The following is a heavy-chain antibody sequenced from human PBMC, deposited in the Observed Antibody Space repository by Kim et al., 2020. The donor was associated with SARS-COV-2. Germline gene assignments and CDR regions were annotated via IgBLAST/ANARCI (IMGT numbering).Heavy chain of an antibody. Sequence: GGSLRLSCAASGFTFSDYYMSWIRQAPGKGLEWVSYISSSGSTIYYADSVKGRFTISRDNAKNSLYLQMNSLRAEDTAVYYCATYCSGGSCSGLAPYWGQGTLVTVSS. CDR3: ATYCSGGSCSGLAPY. D-gene: IGHD2-15*01. J-gene: IGHJ4*02. V-gene: IGHV3-11*01. CDR1: GFTFSDYY. CDR2: ISSSGSTI.